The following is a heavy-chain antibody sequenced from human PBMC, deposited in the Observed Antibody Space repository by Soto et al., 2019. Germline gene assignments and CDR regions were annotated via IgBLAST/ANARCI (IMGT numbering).Heavy chain of an antibody. CDR2: IRGSGDIS. J-gene: IGHJ4*02. D-gene: IGHD2-21*01. CDR1: GFTFRSHG. Sequence: EVQLLESGGGLVQPGGSLRLSCAASGFTFRSHGMSRVRQAPGKGLEWVSVIRGSGDISYYADSVKGRFTISRDNSKNTLYLQMNSLRAEDTAVYYCARVYFSDLVAFDYWGQGTLVTVSS. CDR3: ARVYFSDLVAFDY. V-gene: IGHV3-23*01.